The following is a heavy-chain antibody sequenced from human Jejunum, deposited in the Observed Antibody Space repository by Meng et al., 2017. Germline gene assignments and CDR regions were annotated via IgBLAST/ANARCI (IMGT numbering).Heavy chain of an antibody. CDR3: ARVILYSGSYYFDS. CDR1: GDSVSSDNYY. Sequence: HLPESGPGRVKPSETLSLTCIASGDSVSSDNYYWSWIRQPPGKGLEWIGYIYYSWSTDHNPSLKSRVTMSVDTSRNQFSLNLSSVTAADTAVYYCARVILYSGSYYFDSWGQGTLVTVSS. CDR2: IYYSWST. D-gene: IGHD1-26*01. V-gene: IGHV4-61*01. J-gene: IGHJ4*02.